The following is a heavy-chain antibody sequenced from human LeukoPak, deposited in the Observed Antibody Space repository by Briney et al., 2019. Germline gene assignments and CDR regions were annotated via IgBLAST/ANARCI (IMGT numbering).Heavy chain of an antibody. CDR1: GFAFTSHW. Sequence: PGGSLRLSCAASGFAFTSHWMSWVRQAPGQGLEWVARMNLDGSEKYYVDSVKGRFTISRDNAKTSLYLEMNSLRAEDTAVYYCATDATYCTNGVCCTRFDYWGQGTLVTVSS. V-gene: IGHV3-7*01. D-gene: IGHD2-8*01. CDR3: ATDATYCTNGVCCTRFDY. J-gene: IGHJ4*02. CDR2: MNLDGSEK.